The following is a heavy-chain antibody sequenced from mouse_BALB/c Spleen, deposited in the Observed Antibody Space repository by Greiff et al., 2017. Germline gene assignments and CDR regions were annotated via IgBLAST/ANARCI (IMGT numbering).Heavy chain of an antibody. CDR2: IRNKANGYTT. J-gene: IGHJ2*01. V-gene: IGHV7-3*02. Sequence: EVKLVESGGGLVQPGGSLRLSCATSGFTFTDYYMSWVRQPPGKALEWLGFIRNKANGYTTEYSASVKGRFTISRDNSQSILYLQMNTLRAEDSATDYCARGTAGYYFDYWGQGTTLTVSS. CDR1: GFTFTDYY. D-gene: IGHD1-2*01. CDR3: ARGTAGYYFDY.